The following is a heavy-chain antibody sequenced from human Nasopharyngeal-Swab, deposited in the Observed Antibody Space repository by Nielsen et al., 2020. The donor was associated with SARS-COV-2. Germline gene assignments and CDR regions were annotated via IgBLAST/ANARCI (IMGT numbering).Heavy chain of an antibody. CDR2: INAGNGST. CDR1: GYTFTSYA. V-gene: IGHV1-3*01. Sequence: ASVKVSCKASGYTFTSYAMHWVRQAPGQRLEWMGWINAGNGSTKYSQKFQGRVTITRDTSASTAYMELSSLRSEDTAVYYCAREGATIFGVVIVGDYWGQGTLVTVSS. CDR3: AREGATIFGVVIVGDY. J-gene: IGHJ4*02. D-gene: IGHD3-3*01.